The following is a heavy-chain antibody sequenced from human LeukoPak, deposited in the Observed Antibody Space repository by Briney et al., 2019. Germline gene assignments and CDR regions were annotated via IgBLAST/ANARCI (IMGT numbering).Heavy chain of an antibody. CDR3: ARDHDSSGRTDDAFDI. CDR2: INPSGGST. D-gene: IGHD3-22*01. V-gene: IGHV1-46*01. J-gene: IGHJ3*02. Sequence: GASVKVSCKASGYTFTSYYMHWVRQAPGQGLEWMGIINPSGGSTSYAQKFQGRVTMTRDTSTSTVYMELGSLRSEDTAVYYCARDHDSSGRTDDAFDIWGQGTMVTVSS. CDR1: GYTFTSYY.